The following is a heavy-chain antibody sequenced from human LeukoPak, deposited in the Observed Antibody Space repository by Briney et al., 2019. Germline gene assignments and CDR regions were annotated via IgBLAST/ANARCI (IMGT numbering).Heavy chain of an antibody. CDR2: ISGSGGST. CDR3: AKEGVLRFLEWLRGLAFDI. CDR1: GFTFSSYA. J-gene: IGHJ3*02. D-gene: IGHD3-3*01. Sequence: GGSLRLSCAASGFTFSSYAMSWVRQAPGKGLEWVSAISGSGGSTYYADSVKGRFTISRDNSKNTLYLQMNSLRAEDTAVYYCAKEGVLRFLEWLRGLAFDIWGQGTMVTVSS. V-gene: IGHV3-23*01.